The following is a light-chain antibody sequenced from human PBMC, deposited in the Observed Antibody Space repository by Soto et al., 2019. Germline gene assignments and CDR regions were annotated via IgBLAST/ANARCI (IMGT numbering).Light chain of an antibody. V-gene: IGLV1-51*01. J-gene: IGLJ3*02. CDR3: GTWDSSLSAGV. CDR2: DNN. CDR1: NSNIEHNY. Sequence: QSVLTQPPSVSAAPGQTVTISCSGSNSNIEHNYVSRYQQFPGTAPRLLIYDNNKRPSGIPDRFSGSKSGTSATLGITGLQTGDEADYYCGTWDSSLSAGVFGGGTKLTVL.